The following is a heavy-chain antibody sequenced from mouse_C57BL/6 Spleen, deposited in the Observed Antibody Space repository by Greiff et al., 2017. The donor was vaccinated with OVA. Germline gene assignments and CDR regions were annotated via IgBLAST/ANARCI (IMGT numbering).Heavy chain of an antibody. D-gene: IGHD4-1*01. CDR2: IYPSNGGT. J-gene: IGHJ2*01. Sequence: QVQLQQPGTELVQPGASVQLSCKASGYTFTSYWMPWVKQRPGQGLEWIGNIYPSNGGTNYNEKFKSKATLTVDTSSSTAYMQLSSLTSEDSAVYYCARSITGGSNFDYWGQGTTLTVSS. CDR1: GYTFTSYW. CDR3: ARSITGGSNFDY. V-gene: IGHV1-53*01.